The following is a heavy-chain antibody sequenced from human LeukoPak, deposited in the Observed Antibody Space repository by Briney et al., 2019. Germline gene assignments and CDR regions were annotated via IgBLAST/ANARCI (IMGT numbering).Heavy chain of an antibody. J-gene: IGHJ4*02. Sequence: GGSLRLSCAASGFTFSSYGMSWARQAPGKGLEWVSAISGSGGSTYYADSVKGRFTISRDNSKNTLYLQMNSLRAEDAAVYYCAKDRGRAVAGSEFDYWGQGTLVTVSS. V-gene: IGHV3-23*01. CDR2: ISGSGGST. CDR3: AKDRGRAVAGSEFDY. CDR1: GFTFSSYG. D-gene: IGHD6-19*01.